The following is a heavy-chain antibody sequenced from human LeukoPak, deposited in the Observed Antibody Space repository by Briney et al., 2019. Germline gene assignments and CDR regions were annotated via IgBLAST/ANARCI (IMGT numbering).Heavy chain of an antibody. V-gene: IGHV3-49*03. CDR2: IRSKAYSGTT. D-gene: IGHD6-19*01. CDR3: TRGHSSGWYYFDY. J-gene: IGHJ4*02. CDR1: GFTFGDYA. Sequence: GGSLRLSCTASGFTFGDYAMSWFRQAPGKGLEWVGFIRSKAYSGTTEYAASVKGRFTISRDDSKSIAYLQMNSLKTEDTAVYYCTRGHSSGWYYFDYWGQGTLVTVSS.